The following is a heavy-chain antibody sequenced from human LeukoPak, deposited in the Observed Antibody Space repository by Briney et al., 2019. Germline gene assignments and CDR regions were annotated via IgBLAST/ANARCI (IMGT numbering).Heavy chain of an antibody. CDR3: ARGREYSYDSSVYHDY. CDR2: IGGVTSSR. Sequence: PGGSLRLSCAASEFTFSSYSMTWVRQSPGKGLEWVSSIGGVTSSRYYADSVRGRFIISRDNAKDSVYLQMHSLRAEDTAVYYCARGREYSYDSSVYHDYWGQGTLVTVSS. D-gene: IGHD3-22*01. CDR1: EFTFSSYS. V-gene: IGHV3-21*01. J-gene: IGHJ4*02.